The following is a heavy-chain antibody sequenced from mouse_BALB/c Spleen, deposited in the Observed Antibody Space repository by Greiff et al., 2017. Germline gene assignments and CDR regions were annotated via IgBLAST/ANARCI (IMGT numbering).Heavy chain of an antibody. V-gene: IGHV1-55*01. CDR2: IYPGSGST. Sequence: VQLQQPGAELVKPGTSVKLSCKASGYNFTSYWINWVKLRPGQGLEWIGDIYPGSGSTNYNEKFKSKATLTVDTSSSTAYMQLSSLASEDSALYYCARWFYAMDYWGQGTSVTVSS. CDR1: GYNFTSYW. D-gene: IGHD2-2*01. CDR3: ARWFYAMDY. J-gene: IGHJ4*01.